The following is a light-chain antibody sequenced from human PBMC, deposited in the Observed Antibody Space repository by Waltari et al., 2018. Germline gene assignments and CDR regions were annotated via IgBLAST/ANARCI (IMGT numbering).Light chain of an antibody. J-gene: IGKJ2*01. CDR2: GAS. CDR1: QTISTT. V-gene: IGKV3-15*01. Sequence: EIVMTQLPATLAVSPGDTATLSCWASQTISTTIAWYQQKPGQAPTFLIYGASVRAPAILASCSGSGSATEYTITIASLQSPDFAVYYCQQLENWPYTFGQGTKLEIK. CDR3: QQLENWPYT.